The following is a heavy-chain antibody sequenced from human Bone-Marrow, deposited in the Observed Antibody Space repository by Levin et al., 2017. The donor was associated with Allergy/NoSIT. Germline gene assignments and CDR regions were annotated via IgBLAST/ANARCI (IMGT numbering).Heavy chain of an antibody. CDR1: EFTFSNYW. CDR3: ARWGRWLAHEKFDY. Sequence: GRSLRLSCAASEFTFSNYWIHWVRQAPGKGLVWVSRINFDGTITTYADSVRGRFTISRDNAKNTVYLQMNSLTDEDTALYYCARWGRWLAHEKFDYWGQGTLVTVSS. D-gene: IGHD6-19*01. V-gene: IGHV3-74*03. J-gene: IGHJ4*02. CDR2: INFDGTIT.